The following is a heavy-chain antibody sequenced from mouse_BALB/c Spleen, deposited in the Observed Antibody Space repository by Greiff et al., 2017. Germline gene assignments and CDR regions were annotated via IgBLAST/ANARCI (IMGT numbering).Heavy chain of an antibody. D-gene: IGHD3-1*01. Sequence: EVKLQQSGPELVKPGASVKMSCKASGYTFTSYVMHWVKQKPGQGLEWIGYINPYNDGTKYNEKFKGKATLTSDKSSSTAYMELSSLTSEDSAVYYCARSAARATYAMDYWGQGTSVTVSS. J-gene: IGHJ4*01. V-gene: IGHV1-14*01. CDR1: GYTFTSYV. CDR2: INPYNDGT. CDR3: ARSAARATYAMDY.